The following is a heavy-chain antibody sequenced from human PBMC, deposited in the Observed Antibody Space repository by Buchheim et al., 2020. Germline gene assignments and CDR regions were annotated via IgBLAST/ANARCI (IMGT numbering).Heavy chain of an antibody. CDR3: ARGPHPITVIVVVTYFDY. V-gene: IGHV4-34*01. J-gene: IGHJ4*02. D-gene: IGHD3-22*01. CDR1: GGSFSGYY. CDR2: INHSGST. Sequence: VQLQQWGAGLLKPSETLSLTCAVYGGSFSGYYWSWIRQPPGKGLEWIGDINHSGSTKYNSSLKSRVTISVDTSKNQFSLMLSSVTAADTAVYYCARGPHPITVIVVVTYFDYWGQGTL.